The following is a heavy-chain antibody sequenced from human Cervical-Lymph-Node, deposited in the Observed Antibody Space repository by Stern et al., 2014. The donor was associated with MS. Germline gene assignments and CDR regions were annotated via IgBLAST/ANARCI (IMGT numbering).Heavy chain of an antibody. Sequence: VQLEESGAEVKKPGASVKVSCKASGYTFTSYYMHWVRQAPGQGLEWMGIINPSGGSTSYAQKFQGRVTMTRDTSTSTVYMELSSLRSEDTAVYYCARVGRNYYDSSGYFDYWGQGTLVTVSS. CDR1: GYTFTSYY. D-gene: IGHD3-22*01. CDR2: INPSGGST. J-gene: IGHJ4*02. V-gene: IGHV1-46*01. CDR3: ARVGRNYYDSSGYFDY.